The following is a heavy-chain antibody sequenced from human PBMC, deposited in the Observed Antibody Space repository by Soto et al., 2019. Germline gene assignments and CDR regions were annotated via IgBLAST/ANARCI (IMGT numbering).Heavy chain of an antibody. CDR3: ARGDSTDCSNGVCSFFYNHDMDV. D-gene: IGHD2-8*01. CDR2: INPKSGGT. Sequence: ASVKVSCKASGYSFTDYHIHWVRQAPGQGLEWLGRINPKSGGTSTAQKFQGWVTMTTDTSISTASMELTRLTSDDTAIYYCARGDSTDCSNGVCSFFYNHDMDVWGQGTTVTVAS. V-gene: IGHV1-2*04. J-gene: IGHJ6*02. CDR1: GYSFTDYH.